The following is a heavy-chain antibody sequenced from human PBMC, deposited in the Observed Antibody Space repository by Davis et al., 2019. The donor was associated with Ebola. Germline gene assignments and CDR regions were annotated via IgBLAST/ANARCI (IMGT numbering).Heavy chain of an antibody. D-gene: IGHD2-8*01. Sequence: GGSLRLSCAASGFTFSGSAMHWVRQASGKGLEWVGRIRSKANSYATAYAASVKGRFTISRDDSKSIAYLQMNSLKTEDTTVYYCTRVVYAYWFDPWGQGTLVTVSS. CDR3: TRVVYAYWFDP. CDR1: GFTFSGSA. J-gene: IGHJ5*02. V-gene: IGHV3-73*01. CDR2: IRSKANSYAT.